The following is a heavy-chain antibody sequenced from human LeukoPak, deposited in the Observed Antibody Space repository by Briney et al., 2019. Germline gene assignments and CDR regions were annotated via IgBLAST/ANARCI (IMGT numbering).Heavy chain of an antibody. CDR3: ATPLGTTGTRGAFDI. CDR1: GGSISSGSYY. Sequence: SQTLSLTCTVSGGSISSGSYYWSWIRQPAGKGLEWIGRIYTSGSTNYNPSLKSRVSMSVDTSKNQFSLKLSSVTAADTAVYYCATPLGTTGTRGAFDIWGQGTMVTVSS. CDR2: IYTSGST. V-gene: IGHV4-61*02. J-gene: IGHJ3*02. D-gene: IGHD1-1*01.